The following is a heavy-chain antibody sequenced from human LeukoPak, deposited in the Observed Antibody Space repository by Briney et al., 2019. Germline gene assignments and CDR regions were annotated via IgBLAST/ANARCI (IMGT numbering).Heavy chain of an antibody. D-gene: IGHD2-8*01. J-gene: IGHJ6*02. CDR3: ARCPDCTNGVPNGMDV. Sequence: PSETLSLTCTVSGGSVSSYYWSWIRQPPGKGLEWIGYIYYSGSTNYNPSLKSRVTISVDTSKNQFSLKLSSVTAADTAVYYCARCPDCTNGVPNGMDVWGQGTTVTVSS. V-gene: IGHV4-59*08. CDR2: IYYSGST. CDR1: GGSVSSYY.